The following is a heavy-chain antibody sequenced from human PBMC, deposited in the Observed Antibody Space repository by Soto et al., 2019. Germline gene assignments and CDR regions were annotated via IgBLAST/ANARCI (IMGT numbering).Heavy chain of an antibody. CDR1: GGSIRRGDYY. D-gene: IGHD3-3*01. Sequence: LFLPCTVSGGSIRRGDYYWSWIRQRPGKGLEWIGYIYYSGSTYYNPSLKSRVTISVDTSKNQFSLKLSSVTAADTAVYYCARDYDFWSGYPVDYGMDVWGQGTTVTVSS. V-gene: IGHV4-30-4*01. CDR3: ARDYDFWSGYPVDYGMDV. J-gene: IGHJ6*01. CDR2: IYYSGST.